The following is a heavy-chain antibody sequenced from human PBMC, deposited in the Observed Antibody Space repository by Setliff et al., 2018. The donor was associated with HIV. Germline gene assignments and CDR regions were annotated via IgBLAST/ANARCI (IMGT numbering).Heavy chain of an antibody. Sequence: GGSLRLSCAASGFTFSSYWMSWVRQAPGKGLEWVGRIKSKTDGGTTEYPAPVKGRFIISRDDSKNTLYLQMNSLKTEDTALYYCTTGYTYCSGGSCYFDCWGQGTLVTVSS. V-gene: IGHV3-15*01. CDR1: GFTFSSYW. CDR2: IKSKTDGGTT. J-gene: IGHJ4*02. CDR3: TTGYTYCSGGSCYFDC. D-gene: IGHD2-15*01.